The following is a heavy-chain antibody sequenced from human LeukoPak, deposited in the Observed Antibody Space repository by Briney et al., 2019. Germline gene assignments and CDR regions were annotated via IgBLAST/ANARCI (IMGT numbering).Heavy chain of an antibody. CDR1: GGTFSSYA. J-gene: IGHJ4*02. Sequence: GASVKVSCKASGGTFSSYAISWVRQAPGQGLEWMGGIIPIFGTANYAQKFQGRVTITADESTSTAYMELSSLRSEDTAVYYCARTVSYHWRIDYWGQGTLVTVSS. CDR2: IIPIFGTA. CDR3: ARTVSYHWRIDY. V-gene: IGHV1-69*01. D-gene: IGHD3-16*02.